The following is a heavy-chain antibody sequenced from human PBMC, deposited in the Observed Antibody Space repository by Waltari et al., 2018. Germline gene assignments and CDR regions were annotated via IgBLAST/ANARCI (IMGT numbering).Heavy chain of an antibody. Sequence: EVQLVQSGAEVKKPGATVKVSCKVSGLAFSDFYMHWVKQAPGKGLEWMWFVEPEEGIALYAEKVQGGVTLSAGTSKDTIFMELRSLTSEDTAIYFCAPVRGVAAAGAFDYWGQGTLVTVSS. D-gene: IGHD6-13*01. CDR3: APVRGVAAAGAFDY. J-gene: IGHJ4*02. V-gene: IGHV1-69-2*01. CDR2: VEPEEGIA. CDR1: GLAFSDFY.